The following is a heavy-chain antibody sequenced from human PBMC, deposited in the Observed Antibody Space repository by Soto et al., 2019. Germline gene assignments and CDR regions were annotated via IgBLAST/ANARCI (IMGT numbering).Heavy chain of an antibody. CDR2: IYSGGST. V-gene: IGHV3-66*01. D-gene: IGHD3-16*01. CDR1: GFTVSTKY. Sequence: EVQLVESGGGLVQPGWSLRLSCAASGFTVSTKYMSWFRQAPVKGLEWVSVIYSGGSTFYADSVRGRFTISRDNSKNTVNLQMNNLRAEDTAVYYCARDPWAADYWGQGTLDTVSS. CDR3: ARDPWAADY. J-gene: IGHJ4*02.